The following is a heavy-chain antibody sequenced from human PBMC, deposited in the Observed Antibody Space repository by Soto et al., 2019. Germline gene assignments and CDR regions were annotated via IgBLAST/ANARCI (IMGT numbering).Heavy chain of an antibody. D-gene: IGHD2-21*02. Sequence: SVKVSCKASGYTFTSYGISWVRQAPGQGLEWMGWISAYNGNTNYAQKLQGRVTMTTDTSTSTAYMELRSLRSDDTAVYYCARDREYGGNSGGAAFDIWGQGTMVTVSS. CDR2: ISAYNGNT. V-gene: IGHV1-18*04. CDR1: GYTFTSYG. J-gene: IGHJ3*02. CDR3: ARDREYGGNSGGAAFDI.